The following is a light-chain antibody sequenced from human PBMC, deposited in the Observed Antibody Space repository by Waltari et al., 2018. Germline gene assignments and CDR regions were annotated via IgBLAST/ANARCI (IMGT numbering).Light chain of an antibody. CDR1: SSNIGALPD. CDR3: QSYDSSLTLYV. V-gene: IGLV1-40*01. J-gene: IGLJ1*01. CDR2: ANN. Sequence: QSVLTQPPSVSGAPGQTVIISCTGTSSNIGALPDLEWYQQLPGTAPKLLIYANNNRPSGVPDRFSASKSGTSASLAITGLQAEDEAEYYCQSYDSSLTLYVFGTGTKVTVL.